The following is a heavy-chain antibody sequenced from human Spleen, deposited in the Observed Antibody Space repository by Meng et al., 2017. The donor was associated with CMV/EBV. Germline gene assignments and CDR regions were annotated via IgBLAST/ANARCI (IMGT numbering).Heavy chain of an antibody. V-gene: IGHV1-2*02. CDR1: GYTFAGYY. CDR3: ARGGGSHYKEYNWFDP. J-gene: IGHJ5*02. CDR2: INPNSGGT. Sequence: ASVKVSCKASGYTFAGYYLHWLRQAPGQGPEWMGWINPNSGGTNYAQKFQGRVTMTRDTSISTAYMELSRLRSDDTAVYYCARGGGSHYKEYNWFDPWGQGTLVTVSS. D-gene: IGHD1-26*01.